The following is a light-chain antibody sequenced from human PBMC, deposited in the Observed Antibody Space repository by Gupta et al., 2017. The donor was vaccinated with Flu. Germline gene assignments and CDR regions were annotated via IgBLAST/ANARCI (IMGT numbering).Light chain of an antibody. V-gene: IGKV1-5*03. CDR3: QQYNSYPYT. Sequence: PSTLSASVGDRVTITCRASQSISSWLAWYQQKPGKAPKVLIYKASTLESGVPSRFSGSESGTEFTLTISSLQPDDFATYYCQQYNSYPYTFGQGTNLEIK. CDR1: QSISSW. J-gene: IGKJ2*01. CDR2: KAS.